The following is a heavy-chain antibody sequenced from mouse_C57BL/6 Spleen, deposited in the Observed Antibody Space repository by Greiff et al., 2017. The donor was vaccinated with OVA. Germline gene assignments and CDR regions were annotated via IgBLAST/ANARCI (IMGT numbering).Heavy chain of an antibody. J-gene: IGHJ2*01. Sequence: QVQLKQPGAELVRPGSSVKLSCKASGYTFTSYWMHWVKQRPIQGLEWIGNIDPSDSETHYNQKFKDKATLTVDKSSSTAYMQLSSLTSEDSAVYYCARRGYDGGYFDYWGQGTTLTVSS. CDR2: IDPSDSET. CDR3: ARRGYDGGYFDY. V-gene: IGHV1-52*01. D-gene: IGHD2-2*01. CDR1: GYTFTSYW.